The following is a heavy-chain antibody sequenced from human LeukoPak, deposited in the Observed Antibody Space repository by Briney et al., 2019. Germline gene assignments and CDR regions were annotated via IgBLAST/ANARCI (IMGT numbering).Heavy chain of an antibody. Sequence: SETLSFTCTVSGGSISSGGYYWSWIRQYPGKGLEWIGYIYYSGSTYYNPSLKSRVTISVDTSKNQFSLKLSSVTAADTAVYYCARQLRDYVSGNWFDPWGQGTLVTVSS. CDR2: IYYSGST. CDR1: GGSISSGGYY. D-gene: IGHD3-16*01. CDR3: ARQLRDYVSGNWFDP. V-gene: IGHV4-31*03. J-gene: IGHJ5*02.